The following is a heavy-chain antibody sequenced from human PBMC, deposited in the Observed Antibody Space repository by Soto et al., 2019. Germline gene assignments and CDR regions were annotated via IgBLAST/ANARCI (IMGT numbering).Heavy chain of an antibody. CDR2: IWYDGSNK. D-gene: IGHD6-13*01. Sequence: QPGGSLRLSCAASGFTFSSYGMHWVRQAPGKGLEWVAVIWYDGSNKYYADSVKGRFTISRDNSKNTLYLQMNSLRAEDTAVYYCARLAAAGDEGYYYGMDVWGQGTTVTVSS. V-gene: IGHV3-33*01. J-gene: IGHJ6*02. CDR1: GFTFSSYG. CDR3: ARLAAAGDEGYYYGMDV.